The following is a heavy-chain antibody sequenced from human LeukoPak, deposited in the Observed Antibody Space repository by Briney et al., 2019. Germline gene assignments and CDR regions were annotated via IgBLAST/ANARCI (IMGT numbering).Heavy chain of an antibody. J-gene: IGHJ4*02. V-gene: IGHV1-18*04. D-gene: IGHD3-10*01. CDR3: ARGLFRGVRGVHPYPGY. CDR2: ISGYNDNT. CDR1: GYTFTTYG. Sequence: ASVKVSCKASGYTFTTYGISWVRQAPGQGLEWMGWISGYNDNTKSAEKFQGRVTVTTDTSTNTAYMELRSLRSDDTAVYYCARGLFRGVRGVHPYPGYWGQGTLVTVSS.